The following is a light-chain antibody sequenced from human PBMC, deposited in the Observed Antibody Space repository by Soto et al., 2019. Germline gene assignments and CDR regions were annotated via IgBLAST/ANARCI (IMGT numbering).Light chain of an antibody. CDR1: SGHSSYA. CDR2: LNSDGSH. V-gene: IGLV4-69*01. CDR3: QTWGTGIHWV. J-gene: IGLJ3*02. Sequence: QPVLTQSPSASASLGASVKLTCTLSSGHSSYAIAWHQQQPEKGPRYLMKLNSDGSHRKGDVIPDRFSGSSSGAERYLTISSLQSGDEADYYCQTWGTGIHWVFGGGTKLTVL.